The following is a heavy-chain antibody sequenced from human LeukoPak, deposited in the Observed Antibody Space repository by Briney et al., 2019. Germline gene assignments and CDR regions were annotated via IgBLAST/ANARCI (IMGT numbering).Heavy chain of an antibody. CDR2: IIPILGIA. CDR3: ASGRYYYDSSGYSDY. D-gene: IGHD3-22*01. CDR1: GGTFISYT. J-gene: IGHJ4*02. Sequence: SVKVSCKASGGTFISYTISWVRQAPGQGLEWMGMIIPILGIANYAQKFQGRVTITVDKSTSTAYMELSSLRSEDTAVYYCASGRYYYDSSGYSDYWGQGTLVTVSS. V-gene: IGHV1-69*02.